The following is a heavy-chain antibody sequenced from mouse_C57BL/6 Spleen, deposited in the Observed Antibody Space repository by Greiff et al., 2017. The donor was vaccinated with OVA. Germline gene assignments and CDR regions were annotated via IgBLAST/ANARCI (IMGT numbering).Heavy chain of an antibody. J-gene: IGHJ3*01. V-gene: IGHV1-54*01. CDR2: INPGSGGT. Sequence: QVQLKQSGAELVRPGTSVKVSCKASGYAFTNYLTEWVKQRPGQGLEWIGVINPGSGGTNYNEKFKGMATLTADKSSSTAYMQLSSLTSEDSAVYFCARSPPSNYPFAYWGQGTLVTVSA. CDR3: ARSPPSNYPFAY. CDR1: GYAFTNYL. D-gene: IGHD2-1*01.